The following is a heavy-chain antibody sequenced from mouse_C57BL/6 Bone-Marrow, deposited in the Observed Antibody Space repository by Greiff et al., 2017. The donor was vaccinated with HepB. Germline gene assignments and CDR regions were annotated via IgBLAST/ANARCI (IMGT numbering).Heavy chain of an antibody. CDR2: ISSGSSTI. Sequence: DVKLVESGGGLVKPGGSLKLSCAASGFTFSDYGMHWVRQAPEKGLEWVAYISSGSSTIYYADTVKGRFTIARDNAKNTLFLQMTSLRSEDTAMYYCARGYYGSGPYWYFDVWGTGTTVTVSS. D-gene: IGHD1-1*01. J-gene: IGHJ1*03. V-gene: IGHV5-17*01. CDR3: ARGYYGSGPYWYFDV. CDR1: GFTFSDYG.